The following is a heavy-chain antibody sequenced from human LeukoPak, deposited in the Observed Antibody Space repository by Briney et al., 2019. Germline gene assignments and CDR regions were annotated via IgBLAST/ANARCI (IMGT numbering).Heavy chain of an antibody. J-gene: IGHJ3*02. D-gene: IGHD3-3*01. CDR3: ARKRGVGVDTSAFDM. CDR2: VIPILGRA. CDR1: GGTFSSYA. V-gene: IGHV1-69*04. Sequence: ASVKVSCKASGGTFSSYAISWVRQARGHGLEWVGRVIPILGRANHAQQFQGRVTITADKSTSTAYMELSRLSADDTAVYYCARKRGVGVDTSAFDMWGQGTMVTVSS.